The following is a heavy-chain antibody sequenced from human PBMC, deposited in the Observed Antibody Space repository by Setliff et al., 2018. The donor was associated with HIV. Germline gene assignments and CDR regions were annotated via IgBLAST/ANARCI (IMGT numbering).Heavy chain of an antibody. D-gene: IGHD3-10*01. Sequence: GGSLRLSCATSGFTFKNYRMNWVRQTPGKGLEWVGDIDYRTNIVSYADAVRGRFTISRDNADNSLFLQMNGLRAEDTALYFCARGSWGQGTTVTVSS. CDR2: IDYRTNIV. CDR3: ARGS. CDR1: GFTFKNYR. V-gene: IGHV3-48*01. J-gene: IGHJ6*02.